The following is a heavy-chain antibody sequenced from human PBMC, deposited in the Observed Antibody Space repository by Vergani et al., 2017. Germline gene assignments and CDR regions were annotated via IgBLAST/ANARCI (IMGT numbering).Heavy chain of an antibody. CDR1: GFTLNEYR. CDR3: ASARKFRFGVVWENWFDP. V-gene: IGHV3-74*01. Sequence: EVELVESGGGLVQPGGSLRLSCAASGFTLNEYRMHWARQVPGKGLVWVSGMNGDGNTISYADSVKGRFTISRDNAKNTLFLQMNSLRAEDTAVYYCASARKFRFGVVWENWFDPWGQGTLVTVSS. CDR2: MNGDGNTI. D-gene: IGHD3-3*01. J-gene: IGHJ5*02.